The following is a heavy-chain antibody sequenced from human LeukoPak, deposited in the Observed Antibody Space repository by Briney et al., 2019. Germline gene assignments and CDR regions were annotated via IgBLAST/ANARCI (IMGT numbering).Heavy chain of an antibody. D-gene: IGHD4-17*01. CDR3: ANYGDYQYFDY. Sequence: GGSLRLSCSASGFTFSTYAMHWVRQAPGKGLEWVAVISYDGTNKYYADSVKGRFTISRDNSKNTLYLQMNSLKTDDTSVYYCANYGDYQYFDYWGQGTPVTVSS. J-gene: IGHJ4*02. CDR2: ISYDGTNK. V-gene: IGHV3-30*04. CDR1: GFTFSTYA.